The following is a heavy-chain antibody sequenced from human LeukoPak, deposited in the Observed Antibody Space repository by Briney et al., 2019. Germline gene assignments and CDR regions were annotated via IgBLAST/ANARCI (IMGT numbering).Heavy chain of an antibody. CDR1: GGSFSGYY. CDR3: ARGGQWLVLTAYFGY. V-gene: IGHV4-34*01. Sequence: SETLSLTCAVYGGSFSGYYWSWIRQPPGKGLEWIGEINHSGSTNYNPSLKSRVTISVDTSKNQFSLKLSSVTAADTAVYYCARGGQWLVLTAYFGYWGQGTLVTVSS. J-gene: IGHJ4*02. CDR2: INHSGST. D-gene: IGHD6-19*01.